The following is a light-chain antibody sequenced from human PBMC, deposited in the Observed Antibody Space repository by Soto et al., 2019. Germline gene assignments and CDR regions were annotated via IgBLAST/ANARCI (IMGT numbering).Light chain of an antibody. J-gene: IGKJ1*01. CDR3: QRDSSFPWT. CDR1: QDISRW. CDR2: AAS. Sequence: DIQMTQSPSSVSASVGDRVTITCRASQDISRWFAWYQQKPGEAPKLLIYAASSLRSGIPSRFSATGSGTDFTLTISNLQPEDSATYFCQRDSSFPWTFGHGTKVEIK. V-gene: IGKV1-12*01.